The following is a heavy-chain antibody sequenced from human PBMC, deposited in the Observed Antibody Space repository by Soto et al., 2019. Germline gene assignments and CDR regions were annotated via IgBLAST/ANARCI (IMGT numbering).Heavy chain of an antibody. CDR2: MNPKKGNR. CDR1: GYTSPIYD. Sequence: QVHLVQSGAEVRRPGASVKVSCQASGYTSPIYDIDWVRQATGQRLEWMGWMNPKKGNRYPAPKLLGRLTMTRNTSTTTDYMELTNLRSEDTAVYYCANYRTISPAGFDIWGQGTLVTVS. D-gene: IGHD3-10*01. CDR3: ANYRTISPAGFDI. V-gene: IGHV1-8*01. J-gene: IGHJ3*02.